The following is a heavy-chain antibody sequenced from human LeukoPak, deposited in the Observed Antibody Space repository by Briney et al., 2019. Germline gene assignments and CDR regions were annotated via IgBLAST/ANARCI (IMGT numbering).Heavy chain of an antibody. V-gene: IGHV1-46*01. J-gene: IGHJ6*02. CDR2: INPSGGST. D-gene: IGHD3-22*01. Sequence: ASVKVSCKASANTFTDFYMHWVRQAPGQGLEWMGIINPSGGSTSYAQKFQGRVTMTRDTSTSTVYMELSSLRSEDTAVYYCARGGDSSGYYDYYYGMDVWGQGTTVTVSS. CDR3: ARGGDSSGYYDYYYGMDV. CDR1: ANTFTDFY.